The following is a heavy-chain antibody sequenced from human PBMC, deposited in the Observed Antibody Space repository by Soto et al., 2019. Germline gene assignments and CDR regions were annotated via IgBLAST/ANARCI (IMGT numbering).Heavy chain of an antibody. D-gene: IGHD3-10*01. J-gene: IGHJ4*02. CDR1: GFSLSTSGVG. CDR3: AHSAPLLLWFGESWFFDS. CDR2: IYWDDDK. Sequence: QITLKESGPTLVKPTQTLTLTCTFSGFSLSTSGVGVGWIRQPPGKALEWLAIIYWDDDKRYSPSLKSRLTITKDTSKNQVILTLSNVHTVDTATYYCAHSAPLLLWFGESWFFDSSGQGTLVTVSS. V-gene: IGHV2-5*02.